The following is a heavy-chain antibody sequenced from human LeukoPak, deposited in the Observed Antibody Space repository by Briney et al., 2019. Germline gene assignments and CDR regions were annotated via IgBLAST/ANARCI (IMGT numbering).Heavy chain of an antibody. CDR1: GFTFSSYA. CDR2: ISGSGGST. V-gene: IGHV3-23*01. J-gene: IGHJ4*02. Sequence: GSLRLSCAASGFTFSSYAMSWVRQAPGKGLEWVSAISGSGGSTFYADSVKGRFTISRDNSKNTLYLQMNSLRADDTAVYYCAKDRGSSGWYPIDYWGQGTLVTVSS. D-gene: IGHD6-19*01. CDR3: AKDRGSSGWYPIDY.